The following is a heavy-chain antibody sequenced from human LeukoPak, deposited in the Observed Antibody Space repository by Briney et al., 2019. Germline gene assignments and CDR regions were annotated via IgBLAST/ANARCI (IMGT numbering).Heavy chain of an antibody. D-gene: IGHD3-22*01. CDR3: ATAYYYDSRGYDPVDY. V-gene: IGHV3-23*01. CDR2: ISGSGGST. J-gene: IGHJ4*02. CDR1: GFTFSSHA. Sequence: PGGSLRLSCAASGFTFSSHAMSWVRQAPGKGLEWVSGISGSGGSTYYADSVKGRFTISRDNSKNTLHLQMNSLRAEDTAVYYCATAYYYDSRGYDPVDYWGQGTLVTVSS.